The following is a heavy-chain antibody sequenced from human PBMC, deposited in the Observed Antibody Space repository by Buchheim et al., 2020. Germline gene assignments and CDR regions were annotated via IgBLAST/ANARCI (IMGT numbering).Heavy chain of an antibody. CDR2: IYYSGST. CDR1: GGSISSGGYY. Sequence: QVQLQESGPGLVKPSQTLSLTCTVSGGSISSGGYYWSWIRQHPGKGLEWIGYIYYSGSTYYNPSLKSRVTISVDTSKNQFSLKLSSVTAADTAVYYCARVRIRSYCGGDCYWRGYYYYGMDVWGQGTT. CDR3: ARVRIRSYCGGDCYWRGYYYYGMDV. D-gene: IGHD2-21*02. V-gene: IGHV4-31*03. J-gene: IGHJ6*02.